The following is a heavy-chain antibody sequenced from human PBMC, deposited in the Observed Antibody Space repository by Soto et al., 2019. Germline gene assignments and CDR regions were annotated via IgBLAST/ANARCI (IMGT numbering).Heavy chain of an antibody. V-gene: IGHV4-59*08. Sequence: SETLSLTCTVSGGSISSYYWSWIRQPPGKGLEWIGYIYYSGNTNYNPSLKSRVTISVDTSKNQFSLKLSSVTAADTAVYYCARYSNLARNGWYNYRSQRTLVTVSS. J-gene: IGHJ4*02. CDR2: IYYSGNT. CDR3: ARYSNLARNGWYNY. CDR1: GGSISSYY. D-gene: IGHD6-19*01.